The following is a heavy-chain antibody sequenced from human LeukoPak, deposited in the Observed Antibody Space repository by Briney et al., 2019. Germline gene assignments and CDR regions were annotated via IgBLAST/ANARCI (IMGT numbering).Heavy chain of an antibody. CDR1: GYTFTSYD. D-gene: IGHD3-22*01. CDR2: MNPNSGNT. V-gene: IGHV1-8*01. Sequence: ASVKVSCKASGYTFTSYDINWVRQATGQGLEWMGWMNPNSGNTGYAQKFQGRVTMTRNTSISTAYMELSSLRSEDTAVYHCARGITTTGAAAFDIWGQGTMVTVSS. CDR3: ARGITTTGAAAFDI. J-gene: IGHJ3*02.